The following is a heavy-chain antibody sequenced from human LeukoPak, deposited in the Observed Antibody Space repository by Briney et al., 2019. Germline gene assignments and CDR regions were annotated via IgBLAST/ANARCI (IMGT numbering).Heavy chain of an antibody. D-gene: IGHD3-22*01. Sequence: SETLSLTCTVSGGSISSYFWSWIRQPPGKGLEWNGYIYYTGSTNYNPSLKSRVTISVDTSKNQFSLKLTSVTAADTAVYYCARDSSGYVNWYFDLWGRGTLVPVSS. J-gene: IGHJ2*01. CDR1: GGSISSYF. CDR2: IYYTGST. V-gene: IGHV4-59*01. CDR3: ARDSSGYVNWYFDL.